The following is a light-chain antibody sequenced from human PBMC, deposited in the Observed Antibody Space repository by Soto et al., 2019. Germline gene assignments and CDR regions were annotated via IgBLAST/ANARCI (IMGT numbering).Light chain of an antibody. Sequence: EIVLTQSPATLSLSPGERATLSCRASKSVSSYLAWYQQKPGQAPRLLIYDASNRATGIRARFSGSGSGTDFTLTISSLEPEDFAVYYCQQRSNWPPTFGQGTKLEIK. J-gene: IGKJ2*01. CDR3: QQRSNWPPT. CDR1: KSVSSY. CDR2: DAS. V-gene: IGKV3-11*01.